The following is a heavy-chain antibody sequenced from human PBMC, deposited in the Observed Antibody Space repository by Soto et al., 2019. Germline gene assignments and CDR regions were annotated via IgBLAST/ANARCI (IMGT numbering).Heavy chain of an antibody. Sequence: EVQLVESGGGLVQPGGSLRLSCAASGFTFSSYWMHWVRQAPGKGLVWVSRINSDGSSTSYADSVKGRFTISRDNAKNTLYLQMNCLRAEDTAVYYCARDLLYSSSWYNSNCMDVWGKGTTVTVSS. D-gene: IGHD6-13*01. CDR2: INSDGSST. CDR3: ARDLLYSSSWYNSNCMDV. V-gene: IGHV3-74*01. J-gene: IGHJ6*03. CDR1: GFTFSSYW.